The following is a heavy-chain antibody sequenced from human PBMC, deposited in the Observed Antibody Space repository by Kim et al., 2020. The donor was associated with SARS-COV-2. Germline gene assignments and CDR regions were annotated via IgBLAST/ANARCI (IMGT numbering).Heavy chain of an antibody. CDR3: CYDSSGWGRGS. V-gene: IGHV3-30*03. D-gene: IGHD3-22*01. Sequence: GGSLRLSCAASGFTFSSYGMHWVRQAPGKGLEWVAVISYDGSNKYYADSVKGRFTISRDNSKNTLYLQMNSLRAEDTAVYYCCYDSSGWGRGSWGQGTLVTVSS. CDR1: GFTFSSYG. CDR2: ISYDGSNK. J-gene: IGHJ5*02.